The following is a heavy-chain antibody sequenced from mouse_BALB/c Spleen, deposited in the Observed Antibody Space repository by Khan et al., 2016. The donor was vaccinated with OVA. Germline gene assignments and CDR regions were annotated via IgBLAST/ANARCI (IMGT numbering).Heavy chain of an antibody. J-gene: IGHJ2*01. D-gene: IGHD1-2*01. CDR3: ARTARIKY. Sequence: EVQLQESGPGLVKPSQSLSLTCPVTGYSITSGYGWNWIRQFPGNKLEWMGYISYSGSTNYNPSLKSRISTPRDTSKNQFFLQLNAVTTEELATYYCARTARIKYWGQGTTLTVSS. CDR1: GYSITSGYG. CDR2: ISYSGST. V-gene: IGHV3-2*02.